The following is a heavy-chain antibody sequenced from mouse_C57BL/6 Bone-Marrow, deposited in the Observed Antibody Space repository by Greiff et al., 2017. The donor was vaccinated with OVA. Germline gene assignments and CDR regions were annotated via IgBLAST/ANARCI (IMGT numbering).Heavy chain of an antibody. CDR1: GFTFSDFY. CDR3: AKDNWDWYFDV. J-gene: IGHJ1*03. D-gene: IGHD4-1*01. CDR2: SRNKANDYTT. V-gene: IGHV7-1*01. Sequence: EVNLVESGGGLVQSGRSLRLSCATSGFTFSDFYMEWVRQAPGKGLEWIAASRNKANDYTTEYSASVTGRFIVSRDTSQSILYLQMNALAAEDTAIYYCAKDNWDWYFDVWGTGTTVTVSS.